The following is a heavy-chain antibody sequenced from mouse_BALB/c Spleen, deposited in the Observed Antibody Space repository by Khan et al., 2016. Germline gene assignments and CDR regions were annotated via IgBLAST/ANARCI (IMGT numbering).Heavy chain of an antibody. Sequence: EVQLQESGAELVKPGASVKLSCTASGFNIKDTYMHWVKQRPEQGLEWIGWIDPANGNTKYDPKFQGKATITADTSSNTAYLQLSSLTSEDAAVYYCARNFDHWGHGTTLTVSS. CDR2: IDPANGNT. CDR3: ARNFDH. CDR1: GFNIKDTY. J-gene: IGHJ2*01. V-gene: IGHV14-3*02.